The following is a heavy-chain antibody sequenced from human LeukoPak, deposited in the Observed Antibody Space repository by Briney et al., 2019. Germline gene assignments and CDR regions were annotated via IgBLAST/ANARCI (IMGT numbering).Heavy chain of an antibody. D-gene: IGHD4-17*01. CDR2: ITDSGRKT. Sequence: GGSLRLSCAASGLILSNYAMNWVRQASGKGLEWVSGITDSGRKTYYADSVKGRFSISRDNSKSTVYLQMSDLRAEDTAVYYCAKITKATTPNYWGQGTLVTVPS. J-gene: IGHJ4*02. V-gene: IGHV3-23*01. CDR3: AKITKATTPNY. CDR1: GLILSNYA.